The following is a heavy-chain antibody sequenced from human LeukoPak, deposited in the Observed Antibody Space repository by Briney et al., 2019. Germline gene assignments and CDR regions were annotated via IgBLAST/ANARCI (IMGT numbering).Heavy chain of an antibody. V-gene: IGHV3-23*01. D-gene: IGHD6-13*01. J-gene: IGHJ5*02. CDR1: GFTFTSYA. CDR3: AKPRPSYSSSWYDH. CDR2: ISGSGGST. Sequence: GGSLRLSCAASGFTFTSYAMSWVRQAPGKGLEWVSAISGSGGSTYYADSVKGRFTISRDNSKNTLYLQMNSLRAEDAAVYYCAKPRPSYSSSWYDHWGQGTLVTVSS.